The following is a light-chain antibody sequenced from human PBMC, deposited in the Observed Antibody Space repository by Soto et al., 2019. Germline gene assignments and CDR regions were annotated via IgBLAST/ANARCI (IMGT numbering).Light chain of an antibody. CDR1: RSNIGSNT. CDR2: RDN. J-gene: IGLJ1*01. V-gene: IGLV1-44*01. CDR3: AAWDDSHNVLSV. Sequence: QSVLTQPPSVSGTPGQRVTVSCSGGRSNIGSNTVHWYQQLPGAAPKLLMYRDNQRPSGVPDRFAASKSGTSASLAISGLQSEDEGDYYCAAWDDSHNVLSVFGPGTKVTVL.